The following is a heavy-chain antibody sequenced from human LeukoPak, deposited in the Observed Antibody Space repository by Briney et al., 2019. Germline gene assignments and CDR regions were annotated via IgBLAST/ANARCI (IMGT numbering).Heavy chain of an antibody. Sequence: GGSLRLSCAASGFTFDDYAMHWVRQAPGKGLEWVSGISWNSGSIGYADSVKGRFTISRDNAKNSLYLQMNSLRAEDTAVYYCARARGPSSPSAVDYYYYYMDVWGKGTTVTVSS. CDR3: ARARGPSSPSAVDYYYYYMDV. CDR1: GFTFDDYA. D-gene: IGHD6-13*01. J-gene: IGHJ6*03. V-gene: IGHV3-9*01. CDR2: ISWNSGSI.